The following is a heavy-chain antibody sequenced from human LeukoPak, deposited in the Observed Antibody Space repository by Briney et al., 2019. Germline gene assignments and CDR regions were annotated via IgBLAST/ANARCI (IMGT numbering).Heavy chain of an antibody. CDR2: TYYRSRWYN. CDR3: ARDRPSDYYDSSGYYYPNYYCYYGMDV. Sequence: SPMLLFSCAISGDSVSCKSGAWHWIRESPLKGLAWLGRTYYRSRWYNDYAVSVNSRIPINPVTSKNQFSLQLNSVTPEDTAVYYCARDRPSDYYDSSGYYYPNYYCYYGMDVWGQGTTVTVSS. D-gene: IGHD3-22*01. J-gene: IGHJ6*02. V-gene: IGHV6-1*01. CDR1: GDSVSCKSGA.